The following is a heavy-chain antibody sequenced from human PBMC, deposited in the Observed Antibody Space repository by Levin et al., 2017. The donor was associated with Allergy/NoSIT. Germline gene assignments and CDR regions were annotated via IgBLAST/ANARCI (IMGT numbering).Heavy chain of an antibody. D-gene: IGHD1-1*01. CDR1: GFSVSSNS. V-gene: IGHV3-53*01. J-gene: IGHJ2*01. CDR2: KDIIGTT. CDR3: AKSPATRNWYFDL. Sequence: SCAASGFSVSSNSMTWVRHTPGKGLEWVSTKDIIGTTYYADSVRGRFTIARDSSTNMVYLQMNNLRPEDTAVYYCAKSPATRNWYFDLWGRGTLVTVSS.